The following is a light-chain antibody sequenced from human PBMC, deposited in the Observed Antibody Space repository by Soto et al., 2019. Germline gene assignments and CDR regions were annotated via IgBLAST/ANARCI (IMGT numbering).Light chain of an antibody. CDR1: TSNIGTNS. J-gene: IGLJ1*01. Sequence: QSVLTQPPSVSGTPGQTVTISCSGSTSNIGTNSVNWFQHLPGTAPKLLIYTNNQRPSGVPDRFSGSRSGTSASLAISGLQSEDEADDYCATWDDSVYVFGSGTKLTVL. CDR3: ATWDDSVYV. CDR2: TNN. V-gene: IGLV1-44*01.